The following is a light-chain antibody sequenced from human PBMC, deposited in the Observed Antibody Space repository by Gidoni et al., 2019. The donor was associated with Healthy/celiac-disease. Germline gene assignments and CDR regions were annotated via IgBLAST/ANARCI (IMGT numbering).Light chain of an antibody. CDR2: GAS. J-gene: IGKJ5*01. V-gene: IGKV1-12*01. Sequence: DIQMTQSPSSVSASVGDRVTITCRASQNIITWIAWYQQKTGKAPKFLIYGASTLHGGVPSMFSGSGAGTEFTLTISSLQPEDFATYYCQQANSFPIPFGQGTRLEL. CDR1: QNIITW. CDR3: QQANSFPIP.